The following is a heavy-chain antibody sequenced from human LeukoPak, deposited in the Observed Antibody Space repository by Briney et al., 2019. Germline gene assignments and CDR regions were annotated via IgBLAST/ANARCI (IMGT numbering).Heavy chain of an antibody. V-gene: IGHV3-72*01. CDR3: ARGASSSSPYYYYALDV. CDR1: GFTFSDYY. Sequence: GGSLRLSCAASGFTFSDYYMSWIRQAPGKGLEWVGRMRDKANSYTTEYAASVKGRYTVSRDDSKSSLYLQMNSLNTEDTAVYYCARGASSSSPYYYYALDVWGQGTTVTVSS. J-gene: IGHJ6*02. D-gene: IGHD2-2*01. CDR2: MRDKANSYTT.